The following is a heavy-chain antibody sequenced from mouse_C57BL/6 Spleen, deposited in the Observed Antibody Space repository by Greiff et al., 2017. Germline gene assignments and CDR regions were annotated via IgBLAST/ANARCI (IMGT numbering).Heavy chain of an antibody. CDR1: GYTFTDYE. D-gene: IGHD2-1*01. Sequence: VKLVESGAELVRPGASVTLSCKASGYTFTDYEMHWVKQTPVHGLEWIGAIDPETGGTAYNQKFKGKAILTADKSSSTAYMELRSLTSEDSAVYYCTRYGNSYYFDYWGQGTTLTVSS. J-gene: IGHJ2*01. V-gene: IGHV1-15*01. CDR3: TRYGNSYYFDY. CDR2: IDPETGGT.